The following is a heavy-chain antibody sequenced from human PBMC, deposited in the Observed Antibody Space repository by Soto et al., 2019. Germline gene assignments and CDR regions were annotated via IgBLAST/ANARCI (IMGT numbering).Heavy chain of an antibody. CDR3: ARGGEYDSSGFYVD. Sequence: QVQLVQSGAEVKKPGSSVKVSCKDSVGTFSNYGVSWVRQAPGQGLEWMGGIIRIFGTTNYAQKFQGRVTITADQSTSTANMELSSLRSEDTAVYCFARGGEYDSSGFYVDWGQGTLVTVSS. V-gene: IGHV1-69*01. J-gene: IGHJ4*02. CDR2: IIRIFGTT. CDR1: VGTFSNYG. D-gene: IGHD3-22*01.